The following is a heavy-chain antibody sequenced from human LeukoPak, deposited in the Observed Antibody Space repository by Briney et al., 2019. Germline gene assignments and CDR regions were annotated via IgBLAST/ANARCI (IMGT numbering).Heavy chain of an antibody. J-gene: IGHJ4*02. CDR1: GGSISSGGYY. CDR2: IYYGGST. D-gene: IGHD6-13*01. CDR3: ARAAAGTFDY. Sequence: SETLSLTCTVSGGSISSGGYYWSWIRQPPGKGLEWIGYIYYGGSTNYNPSLKSRVTISVDTSKNQFSLKLSSVTAADTAVYYCARAAAGTFDYWGQGTLVTVSS. V-gene: IGHV4-61*08.